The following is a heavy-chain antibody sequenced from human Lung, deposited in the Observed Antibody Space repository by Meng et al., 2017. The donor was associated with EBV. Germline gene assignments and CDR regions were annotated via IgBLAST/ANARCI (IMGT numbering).Heavy chain of an antibody. Sequence: QGPLRASGPGLVNPSQTLSLTCTCSGGSIRFGDYYWSWIRQPPGKGLEWIGYIYDSGSTSYNPSLMSRVTISVDTSRNQFSLKLTSVTAADTAVYYCAREYSSSSGLPGPWGQGTLVTVSS. D-gene: IGHD6-6*01. CDR3: AREYSSSSGLPGP. CDR1: GGSIRFGDYY. V-gene: IGHV4-30-4*08. J-gene: IGHJ5*02. CDR2: IYDSGST.